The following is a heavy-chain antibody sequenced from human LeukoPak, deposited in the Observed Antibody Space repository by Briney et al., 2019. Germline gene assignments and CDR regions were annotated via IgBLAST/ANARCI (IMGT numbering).Heavy chain of an antibody. Sequence: QTGGSLRLSCAASGFTFSSYWMSWVRQAPGKGLEWVANIKQDGSEKYYVDSVKGRFTISRDNAKNSLYLQMNSLRAEDTAVYYCARDTIGGSYLLDYWGQGTLVTISS. CDR1: GFTFSSYW. D-gene: IGHD1-26*01. J-gene: IGHJ4*02. CDR2: IKQDGSEK. V-gene: IGHV3-7*01. CDR3: ARDTIGGSYLLDY.